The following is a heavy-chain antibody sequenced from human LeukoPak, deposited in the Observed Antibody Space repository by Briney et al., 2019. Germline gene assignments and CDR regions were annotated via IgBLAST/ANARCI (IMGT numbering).Heavy chain of an antibody. Sequence: PGGSLRLSCAASGFTFSSYAMSWVRQAPGKGLEWVSAISGSGGSTYYADSVKGRFTISRDNSKNTLYLQMKSLRAEDTAVYYCARDFYVGSGSYYIGYWGQGTLVTVSS. D-gene: IGHD3-10*01. CDR2: ISGSGGST. V-gene: IGHV3-23*01. CDR1: GFTFSSYA. J-gene: IGHJ4*02. CDR3: ARDFYVGSGSYYIGY.